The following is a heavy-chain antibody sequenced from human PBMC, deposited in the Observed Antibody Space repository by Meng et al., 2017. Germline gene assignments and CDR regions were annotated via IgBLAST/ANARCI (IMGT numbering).Heavy chain of an antibody. J-gene: IGHJ6*02. Sequence: GESLKISCAASGFTFSDYYMSWIRQAPGKGLEWVSYISSSGSTIYYADSVKGRFTISRDNAKNSLYLQMNSLRAEDTAVYYCAREMATNYYGMDVWGQGTTVTVSS. V-gene: IGHV3-11*04. CDR2: ISSSGSTI. D-gene: IGHD5-24*01. CDR1: GFTFSDYY. CDR3: AREMATNYYGMDV.